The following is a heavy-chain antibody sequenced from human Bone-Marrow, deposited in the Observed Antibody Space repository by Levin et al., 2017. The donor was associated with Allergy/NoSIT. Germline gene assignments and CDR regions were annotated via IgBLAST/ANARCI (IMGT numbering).Heavy chain of an antibody. CDR1: GGSISSSSYY. CDR2: IYYSGST. J-gene: IGHJ5*02. D-gene: IGHD6-13*01. CDR3: AGHHQTAPADIAAAGSTWFDP. V-gene: IGHV4-39*01. Sequence: SETLSLTCTVSGGSISSSSYYWGWIRQPPGKGLEWIGSIYYSGSTYYNPSLKSRVTISVDTSTNQFSLKPSSVTAADTAVYYCAGHHQTAPADIAAAGSTWFDPWGQGTLVTVSA.